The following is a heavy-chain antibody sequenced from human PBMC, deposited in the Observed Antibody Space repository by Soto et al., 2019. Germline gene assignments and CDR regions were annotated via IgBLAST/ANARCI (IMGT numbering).Heavy chain of an antibody. D-gene: IGHD6-13*01. V-gene: IGHV3-30*18. CDR2: ISYDGSNK. J-gene: IGHJ6*02. Sequence: QAAGKGLAWPAAISYDGSNKYNADSVKGRFTISRDNSKNTLYLQMNSLRAEDTAVYYCAKDLHSSSWLTGYYYYYGMDVWGQGTTVTVSS. CDR3: AKDLHSSSWLTGYYYYYGMDV.